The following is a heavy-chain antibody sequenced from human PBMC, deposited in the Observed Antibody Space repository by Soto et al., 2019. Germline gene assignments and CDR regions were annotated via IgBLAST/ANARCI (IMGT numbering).Heavy chain of an antibody. CDR2: IIPIFGTA. V-gene: IGHV1-69*13. Sequence: SVKVSCKASGYTFSSYGISWVRQAPGQGLEWMGGIIPIFGTANYAQKFQGRVTITADESTSTAYMELSSLRSEDTAVYYCARDLGCSNYGVFDYWGQGTLVTVSS. CDR1: GYTFSSYG. J-gene: IGHJ4*02. CDR3: ARDLGCSNYGVFDY. D-gene: IGHD4-4*01.